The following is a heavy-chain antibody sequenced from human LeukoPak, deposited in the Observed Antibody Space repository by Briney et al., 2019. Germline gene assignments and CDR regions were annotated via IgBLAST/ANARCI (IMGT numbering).Heavy chain of an antibody. D-gene: IGHD2-8*01. CDR2: MNPNSGNT. CDR3: ARAGPQYCTNGVCYSDY. V-gene: IGHV1-8*03. CDR1: GYTFTSYD. Sequence: ASVKVSCKASGYTFTSYDINWVRQATGQGLEWMGWMNPNSGNTGYAQKFQGRVTITRNTSISTAYMELSSLRSEDTAVYYCARAGPQYCTNGVCYSDYWGQGTLVTVSS. J-gene: IGHJ4*02.